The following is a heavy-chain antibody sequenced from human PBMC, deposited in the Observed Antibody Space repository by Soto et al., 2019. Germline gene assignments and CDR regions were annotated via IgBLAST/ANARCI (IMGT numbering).Heavy chain of an antibody. V-gene: IGHV4-39*01. D-gene: IGHD6-13*01. CDR3: ARHVGQQLRYYYCGMDV. CDR2: IFYSGST. J-gene: IGHJ6*02. CDR1: GGSISSSNYY. Sequence: PSETLSLTCTVSGGSISSSNYYWGWIRQPPGKGLEWIGNIFYSGSTYYHPSLKSRVTISVDTSKNQFSLKLSSVTAADAAIYYCARHVGQQLRYYYCGMDVWGQGATVTVSS.